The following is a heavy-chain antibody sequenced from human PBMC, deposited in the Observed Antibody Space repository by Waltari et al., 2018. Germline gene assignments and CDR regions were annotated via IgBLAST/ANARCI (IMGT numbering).Heavy chain of an antibody. D-gene: IGHD2-15*01. J-gene: IGHJ4*02. CDR1: GFTFTHYA. Sequence: EVQLVAHGGGLVQPGGSLRISCAASGFTFTHYAMSWVRQVPGKGLEGVSAIRGSGASTHVADSVKGRFSISRDNSKEMIYLQMNSLRVEDTAIYYCSAAGDYWGQGTQVTVSS. V-gene: IGHV3-23*04. CDR3: SAAGDY. CDR2: IRGSGAST.